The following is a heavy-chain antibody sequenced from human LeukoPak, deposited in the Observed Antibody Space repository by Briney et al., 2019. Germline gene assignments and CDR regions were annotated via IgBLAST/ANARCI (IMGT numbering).Heavy chain of an antibody. CDR3: ARGPIQLWSDY. J-gene: IGHJ4*02. Sequence: SETLSLTCAVYGGSFSGYYWSWIRQPPGKGLEWIGEINHSGSTNYNPSLKSRVTISVDTSKNQFSLKLSSVTAADTAVYYCARGPIQLWSDYWGQGTLVTVSS. D-gene: IGHD5-18*01. CDR2: INHSGST. CDR1: GGSFSGYY. V-gene: IGHV4-34*01.